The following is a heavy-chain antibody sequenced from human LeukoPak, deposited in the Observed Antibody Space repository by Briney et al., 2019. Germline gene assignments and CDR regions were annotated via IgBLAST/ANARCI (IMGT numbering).Heavy chain of an antibody. CDR1: GGSISSSSYY. CDR2: IYYSGST. V-gene: IGHV4-39*07. CDR3: ARGNIAAAGRDLNWFDP. J-gene: IGHJ5*02. Sequence: SETLSLTCTVSGGSISSSSYYWGWICQPPGKGLEWIGSIYYSGSTYYNPSLKSRVTISVDTSKNQFSLKLSSVTAADTAVYYCARGNIAAAGRDLNWFDPWGQGTLVTVSS. D-gene: IGHD6-13*01.